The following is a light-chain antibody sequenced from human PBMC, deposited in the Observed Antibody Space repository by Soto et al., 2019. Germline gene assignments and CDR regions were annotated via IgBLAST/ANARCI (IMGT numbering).Light chain of an antibody. J-gene: IGKJ4*01. V-gene: IGKV3-11*01. CDR1: QSVSGY. Sequence: EIVLTQSPDTLSLSPGERATLSCRASQSVSGYLGWYQQKPGQAPRLLIYDASNRAYGVPARFRGSGSGTNFTLTIASLEPDDFAVYHCQQYNDWPLTFGGGTKVEIK. CDR2: DAS. CDR3: QQYNDWPLT.